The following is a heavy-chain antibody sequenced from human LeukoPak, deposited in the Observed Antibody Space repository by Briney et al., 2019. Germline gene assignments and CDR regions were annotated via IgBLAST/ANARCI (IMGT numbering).Heavy chain of an antibody. CDR3: ARGRTRYGSGSWGYYYYGMDV. Sequence: PSETLSLTCAVYGGSFSGYYWSWIRQPPGKGLEWMGEINHSGSTNYNPSLKSRVTISVDTSKNQFSLKLSSVTAADTAVYYCARGRTRYGSGSWGYYYYGMDVWGKGTTVTVSS. J-gene: IGHJ6*04. CDR1: GGSFSGYY. D-gene: IGHD3-10*01. V-gene: IGHV4-34*01. CDR2: INHSGST.